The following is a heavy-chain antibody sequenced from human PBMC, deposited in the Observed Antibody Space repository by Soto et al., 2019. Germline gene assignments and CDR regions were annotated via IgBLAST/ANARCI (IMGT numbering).Heavy chain of an antibody. CDR1: GGSFSGYY. D-gene: IGHD3-10*02. Sequence: LSLTCAVYGGSFSGYYWSWIRQPPGKGLEWIGEINHSGSTNYNPSLKSRVAISVDTSKNQFSLKLSSVTAADTAVYYCARGPAAIFGDAFDIWGQGTMVTVSS. CDR3: ARGPAAIFGDAFDI. V-gene: IGHV4-34*01. CDR2: INHSGST. J-gene: IGHJ3*02.